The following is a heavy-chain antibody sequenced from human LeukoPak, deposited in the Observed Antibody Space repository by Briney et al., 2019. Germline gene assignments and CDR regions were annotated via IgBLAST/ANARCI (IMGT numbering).Heavy chain of an antibody. CDR2: INHSGST. D-gene: IGHD6-19*01. Sequence: PSETLSLTCAVYGGFFSGYYWSWIRQPPGKGLEWIGEINHSGSTNYNPSLRSRVTVSVHTSKNQLSLKLSSVTAADTAVYYCARQWLVSPLFDYWGQGTLVTVSS. V-gene: IGHV4-34*01. CDR3: ARQWLVSPLFDY. J-gene: IGHJ4*02. CDR1: GGFFSGYY.